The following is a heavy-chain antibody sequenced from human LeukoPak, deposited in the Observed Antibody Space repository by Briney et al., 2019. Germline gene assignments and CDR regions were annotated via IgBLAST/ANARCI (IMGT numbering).Heavy chain of an antibody. CDR1: GFPFSSYA. D-gene: IGHD6-13*01. Sequence: PGGSLRLSCAASGFPFSSYAMHWVRQAPGKGLEWVALISDDERNKYYADSVKGRFTISRDNSKNTLYLQMNSLRAEDTAVYYCAKTRPLDSSSWSHGDYWGQGTLVTVSS. CDR2: ISDDERNK. CDR3: AKTRPLDSSSWSHGDY. V-gene: IGHV3-30-3*02. J-gene: IGHJ4*02.